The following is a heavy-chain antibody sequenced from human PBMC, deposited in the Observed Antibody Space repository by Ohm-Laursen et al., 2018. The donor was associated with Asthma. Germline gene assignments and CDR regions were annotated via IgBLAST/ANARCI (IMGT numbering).Heavy chain of an antibody. CDR1: GFTFSSYS. CDR3: AKGDLGWYGNSAYSH. D-gene: IGHD3-22*01. CDR2: ITSYSSTT. V-gene: IGHV3-48*01. J-gene: IGHJ4*02. Sequence: GSLRLSCAASGFTFSSYSMNWVRQAPGKGLEWVSYITSYSSTTYYEDSVKGRFTISRDESKNTLFLQMNSLRAEDTALYYCAKGDLGWYGNSAYSHWGQGTLVTVST.